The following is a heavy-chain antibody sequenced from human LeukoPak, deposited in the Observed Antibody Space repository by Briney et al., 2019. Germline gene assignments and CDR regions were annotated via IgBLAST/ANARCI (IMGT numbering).Heavy chain of an antibody. J-gene: IGHJ4*02. CDR3: AQTTGWPGFDF. D-gene: IGHD6-19*01. Sequence: SETLSLTGSASGASTSSRYWSWIRQSPGRTLEWIGHIYNGRNTKYNPSLTSRVTISVDTSKNQFSLSLTSVTAADTAIYYCAQTTGWPGFDFWGPGALVTVSS. CDR1: GASTSSRY. CDR2: IYNGRNT. V-gene: IGHV4-59*08.